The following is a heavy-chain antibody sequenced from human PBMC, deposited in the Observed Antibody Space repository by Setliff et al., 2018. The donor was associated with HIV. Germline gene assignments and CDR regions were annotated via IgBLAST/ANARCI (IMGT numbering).Heavy chain of an antibody. Sequence: ASVKVSCKASGYTLTDYGISWVRQAPGQGLEWMGWINTYNGNTNCAQKFQGRVTMTTDTSTSTAYMELRSLRSEDTAVYYCVRGGTSDLWVPASWGQGTLVTVSS. D-gene: IGHD3-16*01. J-gene: IGHJ5*02. CDR3: VRGGTSDLWVPAS. CDR2: INTYNGNT. CDR1: GYTLTDYG. V-gene: IGHV1-18*01.